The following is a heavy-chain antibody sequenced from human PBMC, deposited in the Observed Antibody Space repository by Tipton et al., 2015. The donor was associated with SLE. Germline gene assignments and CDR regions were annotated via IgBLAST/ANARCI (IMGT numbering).Heavy chain of an antibody. V-gene: IGHV4-4*02. CDR3: ARAQEDIVVVPAAPSGYYGMDV. J-gene: IGHJ6*02. CDR2: IYHSGST. D-gene: IGHD2-2*01. Sequence: TLSLTCTVSGGSISSNWWSWVRQPPGKGLEWIGEIYHSGSTNYNPSLKSRVTISVDTSKNQFSLKLSSVTAADTAVYYCARAQEDIVVVPAAPSGYYGMDVWGQGTTVTVSS. CDR1: GGSISSNW.